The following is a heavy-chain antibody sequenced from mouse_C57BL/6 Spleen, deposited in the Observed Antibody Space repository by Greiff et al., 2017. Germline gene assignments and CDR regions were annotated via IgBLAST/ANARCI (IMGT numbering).Heavy chain of an antibody. V-gene: IGHV2-2*01. D-gene: IGHD4-1*01. CDR2: IWSGGST. J-gene: IGHJ4*01. CDR3: ARGRLTENAMDY. Sequence: QVQLQQPGPGLVQPSQCLSITCTVSGFSLTSYGVHWVRQSPGKGLEWLGVIWSGGSTDYNAAFISRLSISKDNSKSQVFYKMSSLQADDTAIYYCARGRLTENAMDYWGQGASVTVSS. CDR1: GFSLTSYG.